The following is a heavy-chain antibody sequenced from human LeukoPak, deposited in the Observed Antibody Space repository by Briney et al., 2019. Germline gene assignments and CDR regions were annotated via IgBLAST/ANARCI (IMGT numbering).Heavy chain of an antibody. Sequence: GGSLRLSCAASGFTVSSNYMSWVRQAPGKGLEWGSVIYSGGSTYYADSVKGRFTIYRDNSKNTLYLQMNRLRAEDTAVYYCARDAPHIAAADLDIWGQGTMVTVSS. D-gene: IGHD6-13*01. CDR2: IYSGGST. V-gene: IGHV3-53*01. J-gene: IGHJ3*02. CDR3: ARDAPHIAAADLDI. CDR1: GFTVSSNY.